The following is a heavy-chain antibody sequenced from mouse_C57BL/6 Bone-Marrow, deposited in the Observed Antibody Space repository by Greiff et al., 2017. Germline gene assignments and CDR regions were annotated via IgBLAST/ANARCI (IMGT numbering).Heavy chain of an antibody. CDR1: GYAFSSSW. CDR3: AIYYDYDDAMDD. Sequence: QVQLQQSGAELVRPGSSVKISCKASGYAFSSSWMNWVKQRPGQGLEWIGQIYPGDGDTNYNGKFKGKATLTADKSSSTAYMQLSSLTSEDSAVYFCAIYYDYDDAMDDGGRGTAVTVTA. J-gene: IGHJ4*01. CDR2: IYPGDGDT. V-gene: IGHV1-80*01. D-gene: IGHD2-4*01.